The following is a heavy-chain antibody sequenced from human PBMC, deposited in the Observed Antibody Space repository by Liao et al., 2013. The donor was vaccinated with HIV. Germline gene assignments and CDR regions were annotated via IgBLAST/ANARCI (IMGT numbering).Heavy chain of an antibody. CDR2: INHSGFT. CDR3: ARFPSRYSGSFF. D-gene: IGHD1-26*01. CDR1: GGSIRSYY. V-gene: IGHV4-59*04. J-gene: IGHJ4*02. Sequence: QVQLQESGPGLVKPSETLSLTCTVSGGSIRSYYWIWIRQPPGKRLEWIGEINHSGFTNYNPSLKSRLTVSADTSKNQLSLNLSSVTAADTAVYYCARFPSRYSGSFFWGQGTLVTVSS.